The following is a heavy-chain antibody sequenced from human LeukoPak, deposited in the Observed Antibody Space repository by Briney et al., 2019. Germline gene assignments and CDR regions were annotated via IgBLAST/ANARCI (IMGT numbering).Heavy chain of an antibody. CDR1: GYTFTSYG. Sequence: ASVKVSCKASGYTFTSYGISWVRQAPGQGLEWMGGISAYNGNTNYAQKLQGRVTMTTDTSTSTAYMELRSLRSDDTAVYYCARDRRGSYSGWFDPWGQGTLVTVSS. V-gene: IGHV1-18*01. D-gene: IGHD1-26*01. J-gene: IGHJ5*02. CDR3: ARDRRGSYSGWFDP. CDR2: ISAYNGNT.